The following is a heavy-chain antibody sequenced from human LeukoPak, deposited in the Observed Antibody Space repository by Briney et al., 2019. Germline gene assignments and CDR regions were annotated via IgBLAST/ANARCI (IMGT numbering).Heavy chain of an antibody. Sequence: SETLSLTCAVYGGSFSGHSWSWIRQPPGKGLEWIGEVIHGGSTNYNPSLKSRVIISLDTSKNQFSLKLSSVTAADTAVCYCARRKYYYGSVVTILSKLGNWFDPWGQGTLVTVSS. V-gene: IGHV4-34*12. J-gene: IGHJ5*02. CDR3: ARRKYYYGSVVTILSKLGNWFDP. CDR1: GGSFSGHS. CDR2: VIHGGST. D-gene: IGHD3-10*01.